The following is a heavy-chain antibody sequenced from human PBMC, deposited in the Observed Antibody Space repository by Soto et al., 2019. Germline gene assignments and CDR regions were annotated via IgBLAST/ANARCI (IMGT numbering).Heavy chain of an antibody. Sequence: PSETLSLTCAVYGGSFSGYYWSWIRQPPGKGLEWIGEINHSGSTNYNPPLKSRVTISVDTSKNQFSLKLSSVTAADTAVYYCARAKIAVAYYYYGMDVWGQGTTVTVSS. CDR2: INHSGST. CDR3: ARAKIAVAYYYYGMDV. D-gene: IGHD6-19*01. V-gene: IGHV4-34*01. CDR1: GGSFSGYY. J-gene: IGHJ6*02.